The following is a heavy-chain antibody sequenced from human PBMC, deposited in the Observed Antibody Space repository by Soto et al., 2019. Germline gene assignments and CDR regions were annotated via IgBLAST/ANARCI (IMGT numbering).Heavy chain of an antibody. V-gene: IGHV1-18*04. CDR2: ISAYNGNT. J-gene: IGHJ4*02. CDR3: ARVIITIFGVVIPPGY. D-gene: IGHD3-3*01. CDR1: GYTFTSYG. Sequence: ASVKVSCKASGYTFTSYGISWVRQAPGQGLEWMGWISAYNGNTNYAQKLQGRVTMTTDTSTSTAYMELRSLRSDDTAVYYCARVIITIFGVVIPPGYWGQGTLVTVSS.